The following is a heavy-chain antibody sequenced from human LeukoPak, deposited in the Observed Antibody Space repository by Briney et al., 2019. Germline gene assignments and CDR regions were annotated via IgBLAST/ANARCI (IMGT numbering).Heavy chain of an antibody. J-gene: IGHJ4*02. D-gene: IGHD3-10*01. V-gene: IGHV5-51*01. Sequence: GESLKISCKGSGYSFTSYWIGWVRQMPGKGLEWMGIIYPGDSDTRYSPSFQGQVTISADKSISTAYLQWSSLKASDSAMYYCARQVAASITMPPGELDYWGQGTLVTVSS. CDR3: ARQVAASITMPPGELDY. CDR2: IYPGDSDT. CDR1: GYSFTSYW.